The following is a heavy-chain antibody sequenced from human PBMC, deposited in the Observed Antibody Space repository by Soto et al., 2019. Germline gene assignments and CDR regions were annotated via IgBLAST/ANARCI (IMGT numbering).Heavy chain of an antibody. CDR1: GFTFSSYS. CDR3: AKYTLSPEDH. Sequence: PGGSLRLSCAASGFTFSSYSMSWVRQAPGKGLEWVSTLYAGGNTYYADSVKGRFTISRDDAKNTLYLQMNSLRADDTGVYYCAKYTLSPEDHWGRGTLVTVSS. V-gene: IGHV3-66*01. D-gene: IGHD2-15*01. CDR2: LYAGGNT. J-gene: IGHJ4*02.